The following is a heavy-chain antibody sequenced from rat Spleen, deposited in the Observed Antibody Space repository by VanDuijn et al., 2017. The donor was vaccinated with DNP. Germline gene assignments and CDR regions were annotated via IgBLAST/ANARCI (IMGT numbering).Heavy chain of an antibody. CDR2: ITSNGGNT. CDR3: ARHGDYGGYYIDY. Sequence: EVQLVESGGGLVQPGRSLILSCVASGFTFSSYWMTWVRQVPGKGLELLASITSNGGNTYYLDSVKGRFTVSRDDAKSSLYLEMNSLRSDDTAAYYCARHGDYGGYYIDYWGQGVMVTVSS. CDR1: GFTFSSYW. V-gene: IGHV5-31*01. J-gene: IGHJ2*01. D-gene: IGHD1-11*01.